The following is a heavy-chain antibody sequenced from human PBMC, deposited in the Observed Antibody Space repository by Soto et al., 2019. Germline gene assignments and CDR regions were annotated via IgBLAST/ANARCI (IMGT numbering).Heavy chain of an antibody. D-gene: IGHD5-12*01. CDR3: ARGPPWMDACDI. CDR2: TSHTGAT. J-gene: IGHJ3*02. CDR1: GVSISSDY. Sequence: VQLPESGPGLVKPSETLSLTCTVSGVSISSDYWTWIRQSPGKGLEWIAYTSHTGATDYNPSLKSRVTISLDTSKNQFSLKLSSGTAADTAVYYCARGPPWMDACDIWGQGTKVTVSP. V-gene: IGHV4-59*01.